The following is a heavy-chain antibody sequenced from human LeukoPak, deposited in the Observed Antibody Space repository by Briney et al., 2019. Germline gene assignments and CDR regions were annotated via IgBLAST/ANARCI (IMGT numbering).Heavy chain of an antibody. D-gene: IGHD3-10*01. Sequence: SETLSLTCTVSGYSISSGYFWGWIRQPPGKGLEWIGSIYHSGSTYYNPSLKSRVTVSVDTSKNHFSLKMSSVTAADTAVYYCARSPPPYYYGSGSSVNYFDCWGPGTLVTVSS. V-gene: IGHV4-38-2*02. J-gene: IGHJ4*02. CDR1: GYSISSGYF. CDR2: IYHSGST. CDR3: ARSPPPYYYGSGSSVNYFDC.